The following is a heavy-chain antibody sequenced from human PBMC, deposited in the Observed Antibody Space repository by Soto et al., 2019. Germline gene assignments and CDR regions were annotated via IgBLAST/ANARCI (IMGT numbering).Heavy chain of an antibody. CDR3: AKDMGGPLIPVFDY. V-gene: IGHV3-9*01. CDR1: GFTFDDYA. CDR2: ISWNSGSI. J-gene: IGHJ4*02. Sequence: DVQLVESGGGLVQPGRSLRLSCAASGFTFDDYAMHWVRQAPGKGLEWVSGISWNSGSIGYADSVKGRFTISRDNAKNSLYLHMTSLRAEDTALYYCAKDMGGPLIPVFDYWGQGTLVTVSS. D-gene: IGHD2-15*01.